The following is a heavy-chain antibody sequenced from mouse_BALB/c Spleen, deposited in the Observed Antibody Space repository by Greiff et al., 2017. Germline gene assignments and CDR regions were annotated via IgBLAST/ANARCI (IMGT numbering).Heavy chain of an antibody. D-gene: IGHD2-1*01. J-gene: IGHJ4*01. V-gene: IGHV2-9*02. CDR1: GFSLTSYG. CDR3: ASLYGNYAMDY. Sequence: VNVVESGPGLVAPSQSLSITCTVSGFSLTSYGVHWVRQPPGKGLEWLGVIWAGGSTNYNSALMSRLSISKDNSKSQVFLKMNSLQTDDTAMYYCASLYGNYAMDYWGQGTSVTVSS. CDR2: IWAGGST.